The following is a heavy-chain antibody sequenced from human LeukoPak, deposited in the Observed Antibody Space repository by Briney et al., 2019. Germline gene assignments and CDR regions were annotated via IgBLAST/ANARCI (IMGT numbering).Heavy chain of an antibody. J-gene: IGHJ4*02. CDR2: INTGGGTT. Sequence: ASVKVSCKASGYTFTNYYMHWVRQAPGQGLEWLGVINTGGGTTSSAQKFQGRVTMTRDTSTSTVYMELSSLTSEDTAVYYCARDSGQFDGWGQGSLVTVSS. D-gene: IGHD2-15*01. CDR3: ARDSGQFDG. CDR1: GYTFTNYY. V-gene: IGHV1-46*01.